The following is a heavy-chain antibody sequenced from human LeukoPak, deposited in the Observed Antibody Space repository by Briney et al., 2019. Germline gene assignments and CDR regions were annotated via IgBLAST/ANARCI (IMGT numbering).Heavy chain of an antibody. J-gene: IGHJ5*02. Sequence: SETLSLTCGVYGESPSGYYWSWISQPPGKGLEWIGQVHHSGSTNYNPSLKSRVSISVHTPKNQFSLKLSSETAADTAVYYCAREARRGSFILCPFDPRGRGTLVTVSS. CDR1: GESPSGYY. D-gene: IGHD2-21*01. CDR3: AREARRGSFILCPFDP. V-gene: IGHV4-34*01. CDR2: VHHSGST.